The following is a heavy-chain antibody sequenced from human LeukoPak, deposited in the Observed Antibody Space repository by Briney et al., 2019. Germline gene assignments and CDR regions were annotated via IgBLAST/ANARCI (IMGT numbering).Heavy chain of an antibody. J-gene: IGHJ4*02. CDR1: GGSISSYH. Sequence: SETLSLTCTVSGGSISSYHWSWIRQPPGKGLEWIGYIYYSGSTNYNPSLKSRVTISVDTSKNQFSLKLSSVSAADTAVYYCARISRDGYNYYFDYWGQGTLVTVSS. CDR3: ARISRDGYNYYFDY. V-gene: IGHV4-59*01. D-gene: IGHD5-24*01. CDR2: IYYSGST.